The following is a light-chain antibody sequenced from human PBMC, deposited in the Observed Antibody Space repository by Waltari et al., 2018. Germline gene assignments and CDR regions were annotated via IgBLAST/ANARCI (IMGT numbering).Light chain of an antibody. CDR3: AVWDDSLGGV. CDR2: NDN. Sequence: QSVLTQPPSVSGTPGQRVTISCSGSNSNIGGNSVNWYQKVPGTAPKLLSYNDNQGPSGVPDRFSASKSGTSASLAITGLQSEDEADYYCAVWDDSLGGVFGGGTKLTVL. CDR1: NSNIGGNS. V-gene: IGLV1-44*01. J-gene: IGLJ3*02.